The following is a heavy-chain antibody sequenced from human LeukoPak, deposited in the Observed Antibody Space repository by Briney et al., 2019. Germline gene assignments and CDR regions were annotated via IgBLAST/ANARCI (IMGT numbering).Heavy chain of an antibody. CDR3: ASFSYGSGSYFDC. CDR2: IYHSGST. CDR1: GGSISSSNW. V-gene: IGHV4-4*02. J-gene: IGHJ4*02. D-gene: IGHD3-10*01. Sequence: SSGTLSLTCAVSGGSISSSNWWSWVRQPPGKGLEWIGEIYHSGSTNYNPSLKSRVTISVDTSKNQFSLKLSSVTAADTAVYYFASFSYGSGSYFDCWGQGTLVTVSS.